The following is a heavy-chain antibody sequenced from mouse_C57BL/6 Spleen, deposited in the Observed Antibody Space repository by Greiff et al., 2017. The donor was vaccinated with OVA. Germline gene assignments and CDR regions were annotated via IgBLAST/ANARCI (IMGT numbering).Heavy chain of an antibody. D-gene: IGHD2-4*01. V-gene: IGHV1-39*01. Sequence: VQLKESGPELVKPGASVKISCKASGYSFTDYNMNWVKQSNGKSLEWIGVINPNYGTTSYNQKFKGKATLTVDQSSSTAYMQLNSLTSEDSAVYYCASKSDYDGGYWYFDVWGTGTTVTVSS. CDR2: INPNYGTT. J-gene: IGHJ1*03. CDR3: ASKSDYDGGYWYFDV. CDR1: GYSFTDYN.